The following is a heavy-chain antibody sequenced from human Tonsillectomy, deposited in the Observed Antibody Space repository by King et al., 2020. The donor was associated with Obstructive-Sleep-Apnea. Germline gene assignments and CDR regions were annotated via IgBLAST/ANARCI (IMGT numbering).Heavy chain of an antibody. J-gene: IGHJ4*02. D-gene: IGHD4-11*01. Sequence: LVQSGGGVVQPGRSLRLSCAASGFTFSSYGMHWVRQAPGKGLEWVAVIWYDGSNKYYADSVKGRFTISRDNSKNTLYLQMNSLRAEDSAVYYCAKDSAATVTQGYFDYWGQGTLVTVSS. CDR2: IWYDGSNK. CDR1: GFTFSSYG. CDR3: AKDSAATVTQGYFDY. V-gene: IGHV3-33*06.